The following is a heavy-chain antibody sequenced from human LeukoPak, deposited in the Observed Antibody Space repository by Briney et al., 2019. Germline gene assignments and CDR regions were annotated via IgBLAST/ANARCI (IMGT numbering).Heavy chain of an antibody. CDR3: ARAGSSSSWNY. J-gene: IGHJ4*02. CDR2: NHYSGST. V-gene: IGHV4-59*01. D-gene: IGHD6-6*01. Sequence: GSLRLSCAASRFTFNTYAMSWVRQAPGKGLEWIGYNHYSGSTNYNPSLKSRVTISVDTSNNQFSLRLSSVTAADTAVYYCARAGSSSSWNYWGQGTLVTVSS. CDR1: RFTFNTYA.